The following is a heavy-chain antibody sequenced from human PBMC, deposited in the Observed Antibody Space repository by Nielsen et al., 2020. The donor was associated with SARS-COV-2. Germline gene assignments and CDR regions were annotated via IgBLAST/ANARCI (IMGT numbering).Heavy chain of an antibody. CDR2: IYHSGST. CDR1: GGSISSSNW. D-gene: IGHD2-2*01. CDR3: ARGHRYCRSTSCLNWFDP. J-gene: IGHJ5*02. Sequence: SETLSLTCAVSGGSISSSNWWSWVRQPPGKGLEWIGEIYHSGSTNYNPSLKSRVTISVDKSKNQFSLKLSCVTAADTAVYYCARGHRYCRSTSCLNWFDPWGQGTLVTVSS. V-gene: IGHV4-4*02.